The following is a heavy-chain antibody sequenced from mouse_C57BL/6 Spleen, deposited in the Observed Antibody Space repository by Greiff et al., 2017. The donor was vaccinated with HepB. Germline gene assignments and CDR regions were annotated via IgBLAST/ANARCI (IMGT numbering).Heavy chain of an antibody. V-gene: IGHV1-54*01. CDR1: GYAFTNYL. Sequence: QVQLKESGAELVRPGTSVKVSCKASGYAFTNYLIEWVKQRPGQGLEWIGVINHGSGGTNYNEKFKGKATLTADKSSSTAYMQLSSLTSEDSAVYFCARSTMISYYAMDYWGQGTSVTVSS. J-gene: IGHJ4*01. CDR3: ARSTMISYYAMDY. CDR2: INHGSGGT. D-gene: IGHD2-4*01.